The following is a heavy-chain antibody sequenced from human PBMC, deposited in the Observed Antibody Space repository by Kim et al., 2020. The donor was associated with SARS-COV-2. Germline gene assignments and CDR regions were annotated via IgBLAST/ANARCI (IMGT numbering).Heavy chain of an antibody. J-gene: IGHJ5*01. Sequence: GGSLRLSCAASGFTFSSYAMHWVRQAPGKGLEWVAVISYDGSNKYYADSVKGRFTISRDNSKNTLYLQMNSLRAEDTAVYYCARDSRYCSSTSCNSRWF. V-gene: IGHV3-30-3*01. CDR3: ARDSRYCSSTSCNSRWF. CDR1: GFTFSSYA. CDR2: ISYDGSNK. D-gene: IGHD2-2*02.